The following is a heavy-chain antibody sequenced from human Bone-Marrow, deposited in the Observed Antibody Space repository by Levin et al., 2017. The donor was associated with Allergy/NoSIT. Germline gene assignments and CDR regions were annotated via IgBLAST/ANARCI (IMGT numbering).Heavy chain of an antibody. V-gene: IGHV1-2*02. J-gene: IGHJ3*01. D-gene: IGHD1-26*01. CDR1: GYTFTDYY. CDR3: ARDLVGVDAFDF. CDR2: INPDGGGT. Sequence: ASVKVSCKASGYTFTDYYIHWIRQAPGQGLEWMGRINPDGGGTKFSQKFEGRVTLTRDTSIRTVSMELSSLRSDDTAVYFCARDLVGVDAFDFWGQGTMVIVSS.